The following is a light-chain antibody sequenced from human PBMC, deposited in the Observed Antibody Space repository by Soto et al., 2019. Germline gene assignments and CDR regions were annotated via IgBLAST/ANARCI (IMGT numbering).Light chain of an antibody. CDR2: DVT. J-gene: IGLJ1*01. CDR3: CSYAGSYTYV. Sequence: QSDLTQPRSVSGSPGQSVTISCTGTGSDVGGYNYVSWYQQYPDKAPKVMIYDVTKRPAGVPDRCSGSKSGNTAALTISGLQADDEADYYCCSYAGSYTYVFGTGTKLTVL. CDR1: GSDVGGYNY. V-gene: IGLV2-11*01.